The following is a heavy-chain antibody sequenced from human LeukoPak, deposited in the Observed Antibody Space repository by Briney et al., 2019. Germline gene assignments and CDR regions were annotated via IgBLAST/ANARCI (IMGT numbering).Heavy chain of an antibody. V-gene: IGHV3-66*02. CDR2: IYSGGST. D-gene: IGHD7-27*01. Sequence: GGSLRLSCAASGFTVSSNYMSWVRQAPGKGLEWVSVIYSGGSTYYADSVKGRFTISTDNSENTLFLQINSLRPEDTAVYYCVKETGDLGQGGFEIWGQGTTVTVS. CDR3: VKETGDLGQGGFEI. CDR1: GFTVSSNY. J-gene: IGHJ3*02.